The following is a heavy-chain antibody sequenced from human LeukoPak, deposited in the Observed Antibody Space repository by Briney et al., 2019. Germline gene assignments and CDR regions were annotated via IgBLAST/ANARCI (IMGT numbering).Heavy chain of an antibody. CDR2: IKEDGSEK. J-gene: IGHJ4*02. V-gene: IGHV3-7*05. D-gene: IGHD6-19*01. Sequence: GGSLRLSCAASGFTFSSFWMSWVRQAPGKGLEWVANIKEDGSEKYYVDSVKGRFTISRDNAKNILYLQMNSLRVVDTAAYYCARETFSSAWLDYWGQGTLVTVSS. CDR1: GFTFSSFW. CDR3: ARETFSSAWLDY.